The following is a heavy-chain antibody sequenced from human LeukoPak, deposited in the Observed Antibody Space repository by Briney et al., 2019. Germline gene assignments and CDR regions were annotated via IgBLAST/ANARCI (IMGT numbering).Heavy chain of an antibody. J-gene: IGHJ4*02. CDR3: ARDPRGPIGHDSSARDTFDY. CDR1: GYTFTSYG. CDR2: MNPNSGNT. D-gene: IGHD3-22*01. V-gene: IGHV1-8*03. Sequence: GASVKVSCKASGYTFTSYGISWVRQATGQGLEWMGWMNPNSGNTGYAQKFQGRVTITRNTSISTAYMELSSLRPEDTGVYYCARDPRGPIGHDSSARDTFDYWGQGALVTVSS.